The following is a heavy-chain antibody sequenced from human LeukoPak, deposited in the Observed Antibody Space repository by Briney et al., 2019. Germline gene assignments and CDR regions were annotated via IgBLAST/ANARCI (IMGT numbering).Heavy chain of an antibody. J-gene: IGHJ4*02. Sequence: GGSLRLSCAASGFTFSSYAMSWVRQAPGKGLEWVSVISGSGGSTYYADSVKGRFTISRDNSKNTLYLQMNSLRAEDTAVYYCARDPSSGWQNWGQGTLVTVSS. CDR1: GFTFSSYA. CDR3: ARDPSSGWQN. CDR2: ISGSGGST. D-gene: IGHD6-19*01. V-gene: IGHV3-23*01.